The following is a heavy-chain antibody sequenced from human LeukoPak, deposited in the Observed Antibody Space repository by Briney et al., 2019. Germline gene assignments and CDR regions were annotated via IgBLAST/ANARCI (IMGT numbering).Heavy chain of an antibody. J-gene: IGHJ4*02. CDR3: VRGGPNKSGWTLDY. V-gene: IGHV1-3*01. D-gene: IGHD6-19*01. CDR2: FYSDTGNT. Sequence: ASVKVSCKASGYTLTNYAIHWVRQAPGQRLEWMGWFYSDTGNTDYSQKFQGRVTISRDTSANTAYMELNRLRPEDTAVFYCVRGGPNKSGWTLDYWGQGTLVTVSS. CDR1: GYTLTNYA.